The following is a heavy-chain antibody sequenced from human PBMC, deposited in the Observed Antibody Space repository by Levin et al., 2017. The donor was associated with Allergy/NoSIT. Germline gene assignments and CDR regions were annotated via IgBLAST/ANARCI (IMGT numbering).Heavy chain of an antibody. D-gene: IGHD6-13*01. CDR3: ARMQSSSWYAEYFQH. CDR1: GFTFRNYW. V-gene: IGHV3-7*01. CDR2: IKEDGTEE. J-gene: IGHJ1*01. Sequence: PGGSLRLSCAGSGFTFRNYWMSWVRQAPGKGLEWVANIKEDGTEENYVDSVKGRFTISRDNAKNSLYLQMNSLRAEDRAVYYCARMQSSSWYAEYFQHWGQGTLVTVSS.